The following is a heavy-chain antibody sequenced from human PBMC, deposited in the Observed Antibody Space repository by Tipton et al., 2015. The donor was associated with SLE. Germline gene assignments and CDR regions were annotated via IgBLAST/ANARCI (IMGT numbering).Heavy chain of an antibody. J-gene: IGHJ6*02. CDR3: ARERDGMDV. CDR2: IYYSGTT. CDR1: GGSINSYY. V-gene: IGHV4-59*01. Sequence: LSLTCTVSGGSINSYYWSWVRQPPGKGLEWIGNIYYSGTTNYNPSLKSRVAISVDTSRNQFSLKVSSVTAADTAVYYCARERDGMDVWGQGTTVTVSS.